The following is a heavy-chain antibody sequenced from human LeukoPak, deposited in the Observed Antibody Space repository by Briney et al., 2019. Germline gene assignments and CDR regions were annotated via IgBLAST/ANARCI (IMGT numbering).Heavy chain of an antibody. J-gene: IGHJ4*02. V-gene: IGHV1-2*02. D-gene: IGHD5-24*01. Sequence: GASVKVFCKASGYTFTGYYMHWVRQAPGQGLDWMGWINPNSGGTKYAQNFQGRVTLTTDTSINTAYTELSSLRSDDTAVYYSAREGRNGYNEGYFDYWGQGTLVTVSS. CDR2: INPNSGGT. CDR3: AREGRNGYNEGYFDY. CDR1: GYTFTGYY.